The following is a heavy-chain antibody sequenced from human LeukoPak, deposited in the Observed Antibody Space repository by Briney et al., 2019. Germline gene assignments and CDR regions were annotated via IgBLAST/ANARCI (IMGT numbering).Heavy chain of an antibody. J-gene: IGHJ4*02. Sequence: AGGSLRLSCAASGFTFSTYGMHWVRQAPGKGLEWVAVIWYDGSKTYYADSVKGRFTISRDNPKNTLYLQMNSLRAEDTAVYYCARDRALSYFDYWGQGTLVTVSS. CDR2: IWYDGSKT. D-gene: IGHD2/OR15-2a*01. CDR3: ARDRALSYFDY. V-gene: IGHV3-33*01. CDR1: GFTFSTYG.